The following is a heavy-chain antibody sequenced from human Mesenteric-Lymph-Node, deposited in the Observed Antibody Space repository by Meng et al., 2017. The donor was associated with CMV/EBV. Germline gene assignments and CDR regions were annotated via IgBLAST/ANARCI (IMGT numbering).Heavy chain of an antibody. CDR3: AKEHRITIFGVVITSRAYYYYGMDV. CDR1: GFTFDSYA. J-gene: IGHJ6*02. CDR2: ISASGDGD. D-gene: IGHD3-3*01. Sequence: GESLKISCAASGFTFDSYAMSWVRQAPGGGLEWVAAISASGDGDYYSDSVKGRFAISRDNSKNTLYIQMNSLRAEDTAVYYCAKEHRITIFGVVITSRAYYYYGMDVWGQGTTVTVSS. V-gene: IGHV3-23*01.